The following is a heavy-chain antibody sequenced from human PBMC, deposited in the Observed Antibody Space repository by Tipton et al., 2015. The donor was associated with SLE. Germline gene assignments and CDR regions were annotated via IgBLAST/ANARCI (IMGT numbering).Heavy chain of an antibody. CDR2: ISWNSGSI. Sequence: RSLRLSCAASGFTFDDYAMHWVRQAPGKGLEWVSGISWNSGSIGYADSVKGRFTISRDNAENSLYLQMNSLRAEDTALYYCAKGGSSIAAPEYFQHWGQGTLVTVSS. D-gene: IGHD6-6*01. CDR1: GFTFDDYA. CDR3: AKGGSSIAAPEYFQH. V-gene: IGHV3-9*01. J-gene: IGHJ1*01.